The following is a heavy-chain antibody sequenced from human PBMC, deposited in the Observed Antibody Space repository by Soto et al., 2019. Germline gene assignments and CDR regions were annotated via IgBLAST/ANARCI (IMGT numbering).Heavy chain of an antibody. Sequence: EVQLEESGGGSVQLGESLRVSCVASGFTFRNQWMHWVRQVPGKGLVWVCRINGDGTRASYADFVKGRFTISRDNAQNLLFPQLKSLRVDETGVYHCARGGAAGRGDAIDIWGPGTTVAVSS. CDR1: GFTFRNQW. J-gene: IGHJ3*02. CDR2: INGDGTRA. CDR3: ARGGAAGRGDAIDI. V-gene: IGHV3-74*01. D-gene: IGHD3-10*01.